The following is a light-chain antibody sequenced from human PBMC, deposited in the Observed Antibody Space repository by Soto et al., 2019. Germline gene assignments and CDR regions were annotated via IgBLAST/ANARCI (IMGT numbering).Light chain of an antibody. Sequence: QSALTQPRSVSGSPGQSVTISCTGTSSDVGGYDFVSWYQQHPGKAPKLTIYDVTKRPSWVPDRFSGAKSGNSASLTISGLRDEYEADYYCCSYAGSYNLGVFGGGTKVTVL. CDR2: DVT. CDR3: CSYAGSYNLGV. V-gene: IGLV2-11*01. J-gene: IGLJ3*02. CDR1: SSDVGGYDF.